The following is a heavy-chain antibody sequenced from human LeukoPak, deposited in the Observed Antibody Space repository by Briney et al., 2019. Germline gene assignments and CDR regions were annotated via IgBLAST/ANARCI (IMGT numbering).Heavy chain of an antibody. CDR1: GFNFSSYS. D-gene: IGHD2-2*01. CDR3: AGGYCSSTSCFDFDY. V-gene: IGHV3-21*01. Sequence: GGSLRLSCAASGFNFSSYSMNWVRLAPGKGLECVSSISSSSSYIYYADSVKGRFTISRDNAKNSLYLQMNSLRAEDTAVYYCAGGYCSSTSCFDFDYWGQGTLVTVSS. J-gene: IGHJ4*02. CDR2: ISSSSSYI.